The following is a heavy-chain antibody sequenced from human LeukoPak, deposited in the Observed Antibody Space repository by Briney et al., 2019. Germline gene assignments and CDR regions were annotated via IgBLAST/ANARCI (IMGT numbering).Heavy chain of an antibody. D-gene: IGHD7-27*01. J-gene: IGHJ4*02. Sequence: GGSLRLSCAASGFTFSSYSMNWVRQAPGKGLEWVPYITPSSSTIYYADSVKGRFTISRDNAKNSLYLQMNSLRAEDTAVYYCARDHKDWGVFDYWGQGTLVTVSS. CDR1: GFTFSSYS. CDR3: ARDHKDWGVFDY. V-gene: IGHV3-48*04. CDR2: ITPSSSTI.